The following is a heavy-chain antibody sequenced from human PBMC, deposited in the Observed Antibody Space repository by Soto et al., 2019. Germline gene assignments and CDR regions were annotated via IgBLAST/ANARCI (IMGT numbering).Heavy chain of an antibody. V-gene: IGHV4-59*08. Sequence: SETLSLTCTVSGGSISSYYCSWIRQPPGKGLEWIGYIYYSGSTNYNPSLKSRVTISVDTSKNQFSLKLSSVPAAYTAVYYCASADRGGYLGYFDYRGQGNLVTVSS. CDR2: IYYSGST. CDR1: GGSISSYY. D-gene: IGHD2-15*01. J-gene: IGHJ4*02. CDR3: ASADRGGYLGYFDY.